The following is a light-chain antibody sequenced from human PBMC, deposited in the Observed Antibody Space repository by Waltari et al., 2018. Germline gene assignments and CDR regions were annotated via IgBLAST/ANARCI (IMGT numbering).Light chain of an antibody. J-gene: IGLJ1*01. CDR1: NIGSNA. CDR2: DDN. CDR3: QVWDNDSKHYV. V-gene: IGLV3-21*02. Sequence: SYVLTQPPSVSVAPGQTARLPCGGNNIGSNAVHWYQLKPGQAPILVMYDDNYRPSGIPDRCAGSNSGDTAALSISRVEAGDEADYYCQVWDNDSKHYVFGTGTTVTVL.